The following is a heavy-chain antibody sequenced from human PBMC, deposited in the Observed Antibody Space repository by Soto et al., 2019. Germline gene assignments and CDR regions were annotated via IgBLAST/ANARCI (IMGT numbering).Heavy chain of an antibody. D-gene: IGHD2-15*01. CDR3: SRQCRGVTCHWFVP. CDR1: SGSISSTIYS. J-gene: IGHJ5*02. CDR2: IFYSGST. Sequence: PSETLSLTCTVSSGSISSTIYSWDWIRQPPGKGLEWIGSIFYSGSTYYNQSLKSRVTISVDTSKNQFSLTLTSVSASVTAVYYCSRQCRGVTCHWFVPWGQGTLVTVS. V-gene: IGHV4-39*01.